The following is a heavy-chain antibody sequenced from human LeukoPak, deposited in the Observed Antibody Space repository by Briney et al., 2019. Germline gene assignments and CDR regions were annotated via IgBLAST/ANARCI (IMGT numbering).Heavy chain of an antibody. CDR3: AKSAVGPQYSFDS. V-gene: IGHV3-30*18. Sequence: PGGSLRLSCAASGFMFSSYGMHWVRQAPGKGLEWVAVTSYDGTNKYYADSVKGRFTISRDNSKNTVHLQMNGLRAEDTALYYCAKSAVGPQYSFDSWGQGTLVTVSS. J-gene: IGHJ4*02. CDR1: GFMFSSYG. CDR2: TSYDGTNK. D-gene: IGHD1-26*01.